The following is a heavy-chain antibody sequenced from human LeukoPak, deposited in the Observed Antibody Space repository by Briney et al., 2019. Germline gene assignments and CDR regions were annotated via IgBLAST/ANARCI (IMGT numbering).Heavy chain of an antibody. CDR3: ARDSSGYRGY. V-gene: IGHV4-38-2*02. J-gene: IGHJ4*02. Sequence: PSETLSLTCTVSGGSISSYYWSWTRQPPGKGLEWIGSIYHSGSTYYNPSLKSRVTISVDTSKNQFSLKLSSVTAADTAVYYCARDSSGYRGYWGQGTLVTVSS. CDR1: GGSISSYY. D-gene: IGHD3-22*01. CDR2: IYHSGST.